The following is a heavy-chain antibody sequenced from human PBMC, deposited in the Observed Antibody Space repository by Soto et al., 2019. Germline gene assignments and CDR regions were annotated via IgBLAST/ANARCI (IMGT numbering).Heavy chain of an antibody. J-gene: IGHJ4*02. CDR2: ISSSSSTI. V-gene: IGHV3-48*04. CDR1: GFTFSSYS. Sequence: GGSLRLSCAASGFTFSSYSMNWVRQAPGKGLEWVSYISSSSSTIYYADSVKGRFTISRDNAKNSLYLQMNSLRAEDTAVYYCGRDKSFAPFDYWGQGTLVTVSS. CDR3: GRDKSFAPFDY.